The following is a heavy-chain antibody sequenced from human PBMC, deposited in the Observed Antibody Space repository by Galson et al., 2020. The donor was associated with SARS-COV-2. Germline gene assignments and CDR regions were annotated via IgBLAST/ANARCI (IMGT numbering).Heavy chain of an antibody. D-gene: IGHD6-19*01. CDR3: ANELKGRGWHPDWDS. CDR2: IIPILGIE. J-gene: IGHJ4*02. V-gene: IGHV1-69*10. Sequence: SVKVSCKASGGTFSTYAINWVRQAPGQGLEWMGGIIPILGIENYAQNFRGRVTITADKSTSTAYMELSSLTSEDTAVYFCANELKGRGWHPDWDSWGQGTLVAVSS. CDR1: GGTFSTYA.